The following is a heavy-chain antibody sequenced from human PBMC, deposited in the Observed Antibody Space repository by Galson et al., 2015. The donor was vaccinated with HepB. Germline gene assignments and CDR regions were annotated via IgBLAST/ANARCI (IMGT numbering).Heavy chain of an antibody. V-gene: IGHV3-33*01. Sequence: SLRLSCAASGFTFSSYGMHWVRQAPGKGLEWVAVIWYDGSNKYYADSVKGRFTISRDNSKNTLYLQMNSLRAEDTAVYYCARDFAYFYMDVWGKGTTVTVSS. CDR3: ARDFAYFYMDV. CDR1: GFTFSSYG. D-gene: IGHD2-21*01. CDR2: IWYDGSNK. J-gene: IGHJ6*03.